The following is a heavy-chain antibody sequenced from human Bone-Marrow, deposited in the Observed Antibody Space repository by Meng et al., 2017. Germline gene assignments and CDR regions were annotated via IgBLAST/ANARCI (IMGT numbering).Heavy chain of an antibody. CDR3: AASPGWWRIDS. CDR1: GASVSSGYW. V-gene: IGHV4-4*03. J-gene: IGHJ4*02. D-gene: IGHD6-19*01. CDR2: FHHSGTT. Sequence: VQPQAAAPGLVNPQGPLPLTCGVSGASVSSGYWWTWVRQPPGKGLEWIGEFHHSGTTNYNPSLRSRVTISVDTSKNQFSLRLTSVTAADTAVYYCAASPGWWRIDSWGQGTLVTVSS.